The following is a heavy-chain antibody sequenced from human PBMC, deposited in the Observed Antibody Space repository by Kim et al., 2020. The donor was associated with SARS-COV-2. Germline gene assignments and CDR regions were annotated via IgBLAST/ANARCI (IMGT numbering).Heavy chain of an antibody. CDR3: ARGPLEGYIVVVVAATNFDY. V-gene: IGHV1-3*01. J-gene: IGHJ4*02. CDR2: INAGNGNT. D-gene: IGHD2-15*01. CDR1: GYIFSNYA. Sequence: ASVKVSCKASGYIFSNYAMHWVRQAPGQRLEWMGWINAGNGNTKYSQKFQGRVTITRDTSASTAYMELSSLRSEDTAVYYCARGPLEGYIVVVVAATNFDYWVQGTLVTVSS.